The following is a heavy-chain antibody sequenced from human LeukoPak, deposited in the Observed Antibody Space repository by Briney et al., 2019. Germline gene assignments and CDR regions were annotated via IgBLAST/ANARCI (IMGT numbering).Heavy chain of an antibody. CDR1: GGSISSGGHY. D-gene: IGHD4-23*01. J-gene: IGHJ4*02. CDR3: ARNYGGNSVVLDY. V-gene: IGHV4-30-2*01. Sequence: SETLSLTCTVSGGSISSGGHYWSWIRQPPGTGLEWIGYMYHSGSTYYNPSLKSRGTISVDRSKNQFSLKLSSVTAADTAVYYCARNYGGNSVVLDYWGQGTLVTVSS. CDR2: MYHSGST.